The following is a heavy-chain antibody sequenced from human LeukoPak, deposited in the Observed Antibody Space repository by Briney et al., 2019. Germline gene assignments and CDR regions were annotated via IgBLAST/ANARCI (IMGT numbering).Heavy chain of an antibody. J-gene: IGHJ6*02. CDR1: GFTFSSYS. Sequence: PGGSLRLSCAASGFTFSSYSMNWVRQAPGKGLEWVSSISSSSSYIYYADSVKGRFTISRDNAKNSLYLQMNSLRAEDTAVYYGANSGTTGHYWSYYGMDVWGQGTTVTVSS. D-gene: IGHD2-8*02. CDR3: ANSGTTGHYWSYYGMDV. V-gene: IGHV3-21*01. CDR2: ISSSSSYI.